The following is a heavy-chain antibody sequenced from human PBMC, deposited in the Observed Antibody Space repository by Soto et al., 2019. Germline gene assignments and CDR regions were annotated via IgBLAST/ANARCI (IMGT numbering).Heavy chain of an antibody. CDR2: TYYRSKWYN. V-gene: IGHV6-1*01. CDR3: ARDRHYYGSGSYYYYYYYMDV. CDR1: GDSVSSNSAA. J-gene: IGHJ6*03. D-gene: IGHD3-10*01. Sequence: SQTLSLPCAISGDSVSSNSAAWNWIRQSPSRGLEWLGRTYYRSKWYNDYAVSVKSRITINPDTSKNQFSLQLNSVTPEDTAVYYCARDRHYYGSGSYYYYYYYMDVWGKGTTVTVSS.